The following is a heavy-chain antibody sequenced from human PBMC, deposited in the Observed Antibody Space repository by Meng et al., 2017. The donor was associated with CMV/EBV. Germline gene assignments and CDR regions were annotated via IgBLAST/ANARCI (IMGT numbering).Heavy chain of an antibody. Sequence: SETLSLTCAVYGGSFSGYYWSWIRQPPGKGLEWIGEINHSGSTNYNPSLKSRVTILVDTSKNQFSLKLSSVTAADTAVYYCARVAEGYYYDSSGYRPPFDYWGQGTLVTVSS. J-gene: IGHJ4*02. CDR2: INHSGST. CDR1: GGSFSGYY. D-gene: IGHD3-22*01. CDR3: ARVAEGYYYDSSGYRPPFDY. V-gene: IGHV4-34*01.